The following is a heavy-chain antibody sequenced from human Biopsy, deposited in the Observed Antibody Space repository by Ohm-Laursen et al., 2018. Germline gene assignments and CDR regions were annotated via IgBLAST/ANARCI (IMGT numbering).Heavy chain of an antibody. J-gene: IGHJ4*02. V-gene: IGHV4-61*01. Sequence: TLSLTWPVSGDSVSSGSFYWTRIRQPLGQGLEYIGYIYDRGSTANYNHSLESRVTMTVDMPKNQFSLKLSSVTAADTAIYYCARGMRSSGWPYFDSWGQGTLVTVSS. CDR1: GDSVSSGSFY. CDR3: ARGMRSSGWPYFDS. D-gene: IGHD6-19*01. CDR2: IYDRGST.